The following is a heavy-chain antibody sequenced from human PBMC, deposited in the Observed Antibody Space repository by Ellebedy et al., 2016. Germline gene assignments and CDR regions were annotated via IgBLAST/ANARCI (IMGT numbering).Heavy chain of an antibody. Sequence: SETLSLTXTVSGGSISDYYWSWVRQFPGKGLEWIGYVSYNGGSNYSPSLKNRVTISVDTSKNQFYLKLNSVTAADTAVYYCARVPSKYIDVWGNGTTVKVAS. CDR1: GGSISDYY. J-gene: IGHJ6*03. CDR3: ARVPSKYIDV. CDR2: VSYNGGS. V-gene: IGHV4-59*13.